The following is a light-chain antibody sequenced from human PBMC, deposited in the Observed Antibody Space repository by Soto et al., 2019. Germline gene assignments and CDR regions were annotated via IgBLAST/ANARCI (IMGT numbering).Light chain of an antibody. V-gene: IGKV3-15*01. CDR3: LQDYGDSWT. CDR1: QSVSSN. J-gene: IGKJ1*01. Sequence: EIVMTQSASTLSVSTGERATLSCGASQSVSSNLAWYQQKPGQAPRLLIYGASTRATGIPARFSGSGSGTEFTLTISSLQTEDFASYYCLQDYGDSWTFGQGTKVDIK. CDR2: GAS.